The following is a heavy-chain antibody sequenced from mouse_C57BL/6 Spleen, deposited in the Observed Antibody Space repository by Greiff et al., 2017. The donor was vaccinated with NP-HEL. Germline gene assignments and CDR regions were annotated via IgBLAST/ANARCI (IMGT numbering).Heavy chain of an antibody. V-gene: IGHV1-55*01. D-gene: IGHD4-1*01. Sequence: QVQLQQPGAELVKPGASVKMSCKASGYTFTSYWITWVKQRPGQGLEWIGDIYPGSGSTNYNEKFKSKATLTVDTSSSTAYIQLSRLTSEDSSVYYCARCNLTWDVRAIDYWGQGTSVTVSS. J-gene: IGHJ4*01. CDR1: GYTFTSYW. CDR2: IYPGSGST. CDR3: ARCNLTWDVRAIDY.